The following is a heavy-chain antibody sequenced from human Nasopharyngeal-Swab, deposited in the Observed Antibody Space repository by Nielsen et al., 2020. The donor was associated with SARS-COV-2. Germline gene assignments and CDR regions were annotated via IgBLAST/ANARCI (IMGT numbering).Heavy chain of an antibody. D-gene: IGHD6-13*01. Sequence: ASAKVSCKASGYTFTSYYMHWVRQAPGQGLEWMGIINTSGGSTSYAQKFQGRVTMTRDTSTSTVYMELSSLRSEDTAVYYCARVFAAGLDYWGQGTLVTVSS. CDR2: INTSGGST. J-gene: IGHJ4*02. V-gene: IGHV1-46*01. CDR1: GYTFTSYY. CDR3: ARVFAAGLDY.